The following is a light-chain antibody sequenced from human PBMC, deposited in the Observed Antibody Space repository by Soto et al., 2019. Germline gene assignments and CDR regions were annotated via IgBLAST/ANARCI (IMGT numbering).Light chain of an antibody. Sequence: QSALTQPASVSGSPGQSITISCTGTSTDVDGYNFVSWYQQHPGKAPKLMIYEVSNRPSGVSDRFSGSKSGDTASLTISGLQAEDEADYYCSSYTTSTTLSYVFGTGTKVTVL. CDR3: SSYTTSTTLSYV. CDR2: EVS. CDR1: STDVDGYNF. J-gene: IGLJ1*01. V-gene: IGLV2-14*01.